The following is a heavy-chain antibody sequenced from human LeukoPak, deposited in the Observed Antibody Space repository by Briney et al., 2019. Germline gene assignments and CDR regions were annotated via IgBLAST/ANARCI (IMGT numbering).Heavy chain of an antibody. D-gene: IGHD2-2*01. Sequence: ASVKVSCKASGYTFTSYDINWVRQATGQGLEWMGWMNPNSGNTGYAQKFQGRVTMTRDMSTSTVYMELSSLRSEDTAVYYCARVRYCSSTSCYPRSFDYWGQGTLVTVSS. CDR2: MNPNSGNT. CDR1: GYTFTSYD. V-gene: IGHV1-8*02. CDR3: ARVRYCSSTSCYPRSFDY. J-gene: IGHJ4*02.